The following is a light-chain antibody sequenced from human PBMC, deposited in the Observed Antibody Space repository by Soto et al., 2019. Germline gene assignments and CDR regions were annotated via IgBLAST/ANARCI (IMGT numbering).Light chain of an antibody. V-gene: IGLV2-23*01. CDR3: CSYVGATTYV. J-gene: IGLJ1*01. Sequence: QSVLTQPASVSGSPGQSITITCTGSASNIGGYNLVSWYQHHAGKAPKVIIYEGVKRPSGVSNRFSGFKSGTTASLTISGLQAEYEADYYCCSYVGATTYVFGSGTKLTVL. CDR2: EGV. CDR1: ASNIGGYNL.